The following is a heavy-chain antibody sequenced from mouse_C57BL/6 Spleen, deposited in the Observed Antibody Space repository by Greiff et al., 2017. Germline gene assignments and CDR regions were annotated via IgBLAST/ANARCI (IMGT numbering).Heavy chain of an antibody. V-gene: IGHV14-4*01. CDR3: TTPGYFYV. Sequence: EVQLQQSGAELVRPGASVKLSCTASGFNIKDDYMHWVKQRPEQGLEWIGWIDPENGDTEYASKFQGKATITADTSSNTAYLQLSSLTSEDTAVYYCTTPGYFYVWGTGTTVTVSS. CDR1: GFNIKDDY. J-gene: IGHJ1*03. CDR2: IDPENGDT.